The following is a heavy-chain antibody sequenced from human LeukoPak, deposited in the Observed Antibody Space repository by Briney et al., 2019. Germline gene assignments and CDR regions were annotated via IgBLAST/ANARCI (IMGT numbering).Heavy chain of an antibody. CDR1: GYTFTSYD. V-gene: IGHV1-18*01. D-gene: IGHD2-15*01. CDR2: ISPYNGNT. Sequence: ASVKVSCKASGYTFTSYDINWVRQAPGQGLEWMGWISPYNGNTNYAQKLQGRVTMTTDTSTSTAYMELRSLRSDDTAVYFCARLGYCSGRDCPTSYYNWFDPWGQGTLVTVSS. CDR3: ARLGYCSGRDCPTSYYNWFDP. J-gene: IGHJ5*02.